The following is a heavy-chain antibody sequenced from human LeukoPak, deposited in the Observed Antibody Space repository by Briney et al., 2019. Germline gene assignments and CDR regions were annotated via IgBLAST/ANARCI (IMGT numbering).Heavy chain of an antibody. CDR1: GFTFSNYA. J-gene: IGHJ4*02. Sequence: GGSLRLSCAASGFTFSNYAINWVRQAPGKGLEWVSVSSASGGSTYYADSVKGRFTISRANSKNILYLEMNSLRAEDTAVYYCAKGGGVNTPSDYWGQGTLVTVSS. D-gene: IGHD3-3*01. V-gene: IGHV3-23*01. CDR3: AKGGGVNTPSDY. CDR2: SSASGGST.